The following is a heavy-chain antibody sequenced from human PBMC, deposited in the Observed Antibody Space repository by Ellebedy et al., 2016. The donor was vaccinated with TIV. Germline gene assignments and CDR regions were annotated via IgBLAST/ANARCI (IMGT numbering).Heavy chain of an antibody. D-gene: IGHD3-10*01. V-gene: IGHV3-74*01. CDR3: VRGFAYYYLDV. J-gene: IGHJ6*03. CDR2: INPDGSDI. CDR1: GFTFSSSW. Sequence: GESLKISXAASGFTFSSSWMHWVRQAPGKGLVWVSLINPDGSDIRYADDVQGRLTTSRDNAKNTLHLQINSLSSDDTAVYYCVRGFAYYYLDVWGKGTTVTVSS.